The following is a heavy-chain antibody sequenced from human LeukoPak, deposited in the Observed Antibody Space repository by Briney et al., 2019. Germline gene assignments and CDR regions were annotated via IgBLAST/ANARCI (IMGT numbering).Heavy chain of an antibody. Sequence: GSLRLSCAASGFTFSTYSMSWVRQPPGKGLEWIGSIYYSGSTYYNPSLKSRVTISVDTSKNQFSLKLSSVTAADTAVYYCGRIHRDSGSPTWFYWGQGTLVTVSS. D-gene: IGHD3-10*01. V-gene: IGHV4-38-2*01. CDR3: GRIHRDSGSPTWFY. CDR2: IYYSGST. CDR1: GFTFSTYS. J-gene: IGHJ4*02.